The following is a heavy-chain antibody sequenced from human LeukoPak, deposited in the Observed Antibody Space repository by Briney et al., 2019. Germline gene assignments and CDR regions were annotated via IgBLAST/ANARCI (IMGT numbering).Heavy chain of an antibody. J-gene: IGHJ4*02. V-gene: IGHV3-48*04. CDR3: ARDFWSGYYTED. CDR1: GIIFSTYA. D-gene: IGHD3-3*01. CDR2: ISGSSSGSTSII. Sequence: PGGSLRLSCEFSGIIFSTYAMNWVRQVPGKGLEWISYISGSSSGSTSIIHHADSVKGRFTISRDNAKNSLHLQMDSLSAEDTAVYYCARDFWSGYYTEDWGQGALVIVSS.